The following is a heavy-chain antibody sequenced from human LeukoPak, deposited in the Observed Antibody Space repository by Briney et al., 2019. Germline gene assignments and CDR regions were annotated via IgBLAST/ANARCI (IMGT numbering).Heavy chain of an antibody. Sequence: GGSLRLSCAASGFTFSSSAMSWVRQAPGKGLEWVSSISGSGSGGSTYYADSVKGRFTISRDNSKNTLYLQMNNLIAEDTAVYYCAKSGYNRFDYWGQGTPVTVSS. CDR2: ISGSGSGGST. D-gene: IGHD5-24*01. J-gene: IGHJ4*02. CDR1: GFTFSSSA. V-gene: IGHV3-23*01. CDR3: AKSGYNRFDY.